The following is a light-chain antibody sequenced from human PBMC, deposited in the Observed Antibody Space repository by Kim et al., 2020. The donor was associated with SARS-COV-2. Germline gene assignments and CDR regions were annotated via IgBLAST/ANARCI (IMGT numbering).Light chain of an antibody. V-gene: IGKV3-20*01. J-gene: IGKJ2*01. CDR1: QSVSSSY. Sequence: PGERATLACRASQSVSSSYLAWYQQKPGQAPRLLIYGASSRATGIPDRFSGSGSGTDFTLTISRLEPEDFAVYYCQQYGSSPPRYTFGQGTKLEIK. CDR3: QQYGSSPPRYT. CDR2: GAS.